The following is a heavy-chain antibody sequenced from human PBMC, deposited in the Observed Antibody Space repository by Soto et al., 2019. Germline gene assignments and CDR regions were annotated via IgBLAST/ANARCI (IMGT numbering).Heavy chain of an antibody. CDR3: ARTFGVVTSFDY. Sequence: ASVKVSCKASGYTFTSYDINWVRQATGQGLEWMGWMNPNSGNTGYAQKFQGRVTMTRNTSISTAYMELSSLRSEDTAVYYCARTFGVVTSFDYRGQGTLVTVSS. V-gene: IGHV1-8*01. J-gene: IGHJ4*02. D-gene: IGHD3-3*01. CDR1: GYTFTSYD. CDR2: MNPNSGNT.